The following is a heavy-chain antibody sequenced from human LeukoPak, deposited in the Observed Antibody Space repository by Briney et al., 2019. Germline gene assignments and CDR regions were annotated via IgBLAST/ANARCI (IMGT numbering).Heavy chain of an antibody. CDR1: GFTFSNAW. V-gene: IGHV3-15*01. CDR3: TTGEFLEWLLYFDY. J-gene: IGHJ4*02. Sequence: GGSLRLSCAASGFTFSNAWMSWVRQAPGKGLEWVGRIKSKTDGGTTDYAAHVKGRFTISRDDSKNTLYLQMNSPKTEDTGVYYCTTGEFLEWLLYFDYWGQGTLVTVSS. CDR2: IKSKTDGGTT. D-gene: IGHD3-3*01.